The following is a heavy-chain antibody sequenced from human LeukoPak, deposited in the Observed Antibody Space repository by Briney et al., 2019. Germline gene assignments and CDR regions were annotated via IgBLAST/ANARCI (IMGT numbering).Heavy chain of an antibody. J-gene: IGHJ4*02. Sequence: GGSLRLSCAASGFTFSTYVMSWVRQAPGKGLEWVSSINSDSSLMFYAESVKGRFTISRDNARNSLYLQMNSLRAEDTAVYYCIRDLFDDYSLDYWGQGALVTVSS. CDR2: INSDSSLM. CDR3: IRDLFDDYSLDY. V-gene: IGHV3-21*01. D-gene: IGHD3-16*01. CDR1: GFTFSTYV.